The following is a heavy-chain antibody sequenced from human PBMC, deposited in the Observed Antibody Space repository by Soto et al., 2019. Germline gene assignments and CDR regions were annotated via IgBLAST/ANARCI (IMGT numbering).Heavy chain of an antibody. V-gene: IGHV3-30*03. CDR3: ATDNCVSPICYRLYNWFDP. CDR1: GFTFSSYG. CDR2: IAYDGSNK. Sequence: QVQLVESGGGVVQPGRSLRLSCVASGFTFSSYGMHWVRQAPGKGLEWVAVIAYDGSNKYYADSVKGRFTISRDNSKNTLYLPNNSLRSEYTAVYYSATDNCVSPICYRLYNWFDPWGQGTLVTVSS. J-gene: IGHJ5*02. D-gene: IGHD2-2*01.